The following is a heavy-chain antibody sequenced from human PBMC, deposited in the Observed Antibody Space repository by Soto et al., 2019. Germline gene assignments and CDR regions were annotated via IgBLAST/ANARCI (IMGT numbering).Heavy chain of an antibody. Sequence: GGSLRLSCAASGFTFSSYAMSWVRQAPGKGLEWVSAISGSGGSTYYADSVKGRFTISRDNSKNTLYLQMNSLRAEDTAVYYCAKDRPGGSGSTPLGYFDYWGQGTLVTVSS. CDR2: ISGSGGST. CDR3: AKDRPGGSGSTPLGYFDY. J-gene: IGHJ4*02. D-gene: IGHD3-10*01. V-gene: IGHV3-23*01. CDR1: GFTFSSYA.